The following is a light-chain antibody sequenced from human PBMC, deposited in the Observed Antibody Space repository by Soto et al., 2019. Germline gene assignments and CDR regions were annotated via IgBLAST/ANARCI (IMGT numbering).Light chain of an antibody. CDR3: QQYNSYSPWT. CDR1: QSISSW. Sequence: DIQMTQSPSTLSASVGDRVTITCRASQSISSWLAWYQQKPGKAPKLLIYKASSLESGVPSRFIGSGSGTEFTLTISSLQPDDFATYYCQQYNSYSPWTFGQGTKVDIK. V-gene: IGKV1-5*03. J-gene: IGKJ1*01. CDR2: KAS.